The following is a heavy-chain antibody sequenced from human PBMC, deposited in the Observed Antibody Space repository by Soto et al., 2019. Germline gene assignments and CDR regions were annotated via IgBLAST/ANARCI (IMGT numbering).Heavy chain of an antibody. CDR1: GYIFTTYW. J-gene: IGHJ4*02. Sequence: PGESLKISCKGSGYIFTTYWIGWVRQMPGKGLEWMGIIYPGDSDTRYSPSFQGQVTISADKSISTAYLQWSSLKASDTAMYYCPRGRYSSAGTCYFDYWGQGTLVTVSS. CDR3: PRGRYSSAGTCYFDY. D-gene: IGHD2-15*01. V-gene: IGHV5-51*01. CDR2: IYPGDSDT.